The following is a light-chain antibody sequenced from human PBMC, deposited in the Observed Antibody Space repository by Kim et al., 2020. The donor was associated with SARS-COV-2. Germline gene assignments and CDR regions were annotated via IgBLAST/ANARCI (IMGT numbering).Light chain of an antibody. CDR2: QDN. CDR3: QTWDSSTAV. V-gene: IGLV3-1*01. CDR1: NLGDKY. Sequence: LSPGQTAPLTCSGDNLGDKYACWYQQKPGQSPILVIYQDNKRPSGIPERFFGSNSGNTATLTISGTQAVDEADYYCQTWDSSTAVFGGGTQLTVL. J-gene: IGLJ2*01.